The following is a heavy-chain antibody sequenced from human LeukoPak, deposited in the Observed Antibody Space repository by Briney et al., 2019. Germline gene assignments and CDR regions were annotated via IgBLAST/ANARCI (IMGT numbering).Heavy chain of an antibody. D-gene: IGHD2-2*01. CDR2: IIPIFGTA. CDR1: GGTFSSYA. V-gene: IGHV1-69*06. Sequence: ASVKVSCKASGGTFSSYAISWVRQAPGQGLEWMGGIIPIFGTANYAQKFQGRVTITADKSTSTAYMELSSLRSEDTAVYYCARVGFDDIVVVPAAINPHYYYYMDVWGKGTTVTISS. CDR3: ARVGFDDIVVVPAAINPHYYYYMDV. J-gene: IGHJ6*03.